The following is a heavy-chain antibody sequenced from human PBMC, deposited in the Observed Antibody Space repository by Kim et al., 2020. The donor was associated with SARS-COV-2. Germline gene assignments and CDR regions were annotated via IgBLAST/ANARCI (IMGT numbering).Heavy chain of an antibody. Sequence: SETLSLTCAVYGGSFNGYYWSWIRQPPGKGLEWIGEINHNGSTNYNPSLKTRVTISVDTSKNEFSLNLSTVSSADTAVYDCARGRPTMIVVVIQVRYYYMDVWGKVTTVTVSS. D-gene: IGHD3-22*01. CDR1: GGSFNGYY. V-gene: IGHV4-34*01. J-gene: IGHJ6*03. CDR2: INHNGST. CDR3: ARGRPTMIVVVIQVRYYYMDV.